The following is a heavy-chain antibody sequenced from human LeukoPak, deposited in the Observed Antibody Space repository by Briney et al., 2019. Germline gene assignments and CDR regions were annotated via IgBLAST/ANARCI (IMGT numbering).Heavy chain of an antibody. CDR1: GLRFADHG. CDR3: AKGSVIQSPLGY. CDR2: ISGSGEST. J-gene: IGHJ4*02. D-gene: IGHD4-11*01. V-gene: IGHV3-23*01. Sequence: PGPSLRLSCAVSGLRFADHGMNWVRQDPGKGLEWVASISGSGESTYYADSVKGRFTISRDNSKNTLYLQMNSLRAEDTAVYYCAKGSVIQSPLGYWGQGTLVTVSS.